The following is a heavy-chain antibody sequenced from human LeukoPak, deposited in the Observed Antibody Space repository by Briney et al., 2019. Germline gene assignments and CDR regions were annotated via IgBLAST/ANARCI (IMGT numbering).Heavy chain of an antibody. D-gene: IGHD3-10*01. Sequence: SETLSLTCTVSGGSISSGDYYWSWIRQPPGKGLKWIGYIYYSGSTYYNPSLKSRVTISVDTSKNQFSLKLSSVTAADTAVYYCARDHVLLWFGELYSYGMDVWGKGTTVTVSS. J-gene: IGHJ6*04. CDR1: GGSISSGDYY. CDR2: IYYSGST. CDR3: ARDHVLLWFGELYSYGMDV. V-gene: IGHV4-30-4*01.